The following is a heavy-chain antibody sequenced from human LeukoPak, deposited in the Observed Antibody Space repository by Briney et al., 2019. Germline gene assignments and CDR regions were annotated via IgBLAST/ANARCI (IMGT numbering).Heavy chain of an antibody. V-gene: IGHV3-23*01. CDR1: GFTFSISA. Sequence: GGSLRLSCAASGFTFSISAMSRVRQAPGKGLEWVSTLSGSGITTYYADSVKGRFTISRDNSKNTLYLQMNSLRAEDTAVYYCAKGIYSSGWSYFDYWGHGTLVTVSS. CDR3: AKGIYSSGWSYFDY. CDR2: LSGSGITT. J-gene: IGHJ4*01. D-gene: IGHD6-19*01.